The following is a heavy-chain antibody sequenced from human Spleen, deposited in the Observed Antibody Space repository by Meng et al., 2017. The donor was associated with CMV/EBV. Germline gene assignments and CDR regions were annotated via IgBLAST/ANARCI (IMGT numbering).Heavy chain of an antibody. Sequence: SVQVSCKASGGTFSSYAISWVRQAPGQGLEWMGEILPVFTTVNYAQKFQGRVTITTDEFTSIASMELSSLRSEDTAVYYCARRWIGEQQLAGDYYHYGLDVWGQGTTVTVSS. D-gene: IGHD6-13*01. CDR3: ARRWIGEQQLAGDYYHYGLDV. J-gene: IGHJ6*02. CDR1: GGTFSSYA. CDR2: ILPVFTTV. V-gene: IGHV1-69*05.